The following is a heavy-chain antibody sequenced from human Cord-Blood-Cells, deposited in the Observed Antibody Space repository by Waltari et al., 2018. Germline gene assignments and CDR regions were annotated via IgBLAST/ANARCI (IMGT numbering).Heavy chain of an antibody. V-gene: IGHV4-39*01. CDR3: ARSRGYSYGDAFDI. CDR1: GGSISSSSYY. Sequence: QLQLQESGPGLVKPSETLSLTCTVSGGSISSSSYYWGWIRQPPGKGLEWIGSIYYSESTYYNPSRKSRVTISVDTSKNQFSLKLSSVTAADTAVYYCARSRGYSYGDAFDIWGQGTMVTVSS. J-gene: IGHJ3*02. D-gene: IGHD5-18*01. CDR2: IYYSEST.